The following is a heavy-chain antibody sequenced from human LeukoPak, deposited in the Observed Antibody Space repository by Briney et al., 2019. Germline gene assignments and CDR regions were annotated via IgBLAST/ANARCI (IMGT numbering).Heavy chain of an antibody. CDR1: GFTFSSYE. Sequence: PGGSLRLSCAASGFTFSSYEMTWVRQAPGKGLEWVSYISSSGSTIYYADSVKGRFTISRDNAKNSLYLQMNSLRAEDTAVYYCASNLRAAMVYYYYYYMDVWGKGTTVTVSS. CDR3: ASNLRAAMVYYYYYYMDV. D-gene: IGHD5-18*01. CDR2: ISSSGSTI. V-gene: IGHV3-48*03. J-gene: IGHJ6*03.